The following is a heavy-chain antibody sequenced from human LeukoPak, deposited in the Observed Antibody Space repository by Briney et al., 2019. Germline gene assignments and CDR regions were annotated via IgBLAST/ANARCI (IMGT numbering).Heavy chain of an antibody. V-gene: IGHV4-39*02. D-gene: IGHD6-6*01. CDR1: GASISSSSYY. J-gene: IGHJ4*02. CDR2: IYNSGGT. CDR3: ARDNEVAARSFDY. Sequence: SETLSLTCTVSGASISSSSYYWGWIRQPPGKGLEWIGSIYNSGGTYYNPSLKSRVTISVDTSKNQFSLKVSSVTAADAAVYYCARDNEVAARSFDYWGQGTLVTVSS.